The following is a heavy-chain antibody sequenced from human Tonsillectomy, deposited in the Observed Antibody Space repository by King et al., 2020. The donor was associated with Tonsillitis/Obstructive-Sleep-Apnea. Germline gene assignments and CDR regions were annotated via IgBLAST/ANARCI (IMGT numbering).Heavy chain of an antibody. Sequence: VQLQESGPGLVKPSETLSLTCIVSGCSIVSSDYYWGWIRQPPGTGPEWIGNVFYSGSTYYNPSLKSRVTISVDTSNNQFSLRLSTVTAADTAVYYCASLGYCSRITCYADYWGQGTLGTVSS. D-gene: IGHD2-2*01. CDR3: ASLGYCSRITCYADY. J-gene: IGHJ4*02. CDR1: GCSIVSSDYY. V-gene: IGHV4-39*01. CDR2: VFYSGST.